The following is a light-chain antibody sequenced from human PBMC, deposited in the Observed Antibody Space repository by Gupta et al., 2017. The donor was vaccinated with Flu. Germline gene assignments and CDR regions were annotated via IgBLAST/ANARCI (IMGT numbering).Light chain of an antibody. V-gene: IGLV2-14*01. Sequence: QSALTQPASVSGSPGPSITISCTGTTRDVGGYNSVSWYQQRPGTAPKLMIYDVSNRPSGISNRFSGSKSGNTASLTISGLQAEDEADYYCSSYTSGSTLVVAFGGGTKLTVL. CDR2: DVS. CDR1: TRDVGGYNS. J-gene: IGLJ2*01. CDR3: SSYTSGSTLVVA.